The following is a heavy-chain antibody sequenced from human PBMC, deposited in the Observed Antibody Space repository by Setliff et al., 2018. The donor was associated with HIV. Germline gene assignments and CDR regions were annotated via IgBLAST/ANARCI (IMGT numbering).Heavy chain of an antibody. CDR2: INHSGST. J-gene: IGHJ5*02. V-gene: IGHV4-34*01. D-gene: IGHD3-16*01. Sequence: SETLSLTCAVYGGSFSGYYWSWIRQPPGKGLEWIGEINHSGSTNYNPSLKSRVTISVDRSKNQFSLKLSSVTAADTAVYYCARDRLSAFDPWGQGTLVTSPQ. CDR3: ARDRLSAFDP. CDR1: GGSFSGYY.